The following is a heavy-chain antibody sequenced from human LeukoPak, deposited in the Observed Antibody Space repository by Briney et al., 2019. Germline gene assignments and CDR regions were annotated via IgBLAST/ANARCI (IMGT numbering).Heavy chain of an antibody. CDR1: GGSISRGGYS. J-gene: IGHJ4*02. V-gene: IGHV4-30-2*01. CDR3: ARLVAATGNFDY. Sequence: SQTLSLTCAVSGGSISRGGYSWSWIRQPPGKGLEWIGYIYHSGSTYYNPSLKSRVTISVDRSKNQFSLKLSSVTAADTAVYYCARLVAATGNFDYWGQGTLVTVSS. D-gene: IGHD6-13*01. CDR2: IYHSGST.